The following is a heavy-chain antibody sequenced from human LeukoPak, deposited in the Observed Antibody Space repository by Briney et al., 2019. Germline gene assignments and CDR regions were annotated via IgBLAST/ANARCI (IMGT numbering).Heavy chain of an antibody. J-gene: IGHJ5*02. V-gene: IGHV3-64D*06. D-gene: IGHD4-17*01. Sequence: GGSLRLSCSASGFTFSSYAMHWVRQAPGKGLEYVSAISSNGGSTYYADSVKGRFTISRDNSKNTLYLQMSSLRAEGTAVYYCVKDWDNDYGDYVGASAWGQGTLVTVSS. CDR2: ISSNGGST. CDR1: GFTFSSYA. CDR3: VKDWDNDYGDYVGASA.